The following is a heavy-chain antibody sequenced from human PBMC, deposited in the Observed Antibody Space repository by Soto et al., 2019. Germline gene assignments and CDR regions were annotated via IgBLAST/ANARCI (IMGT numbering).Heavy chain of an antibody. CDR3: AKDRPSGSRPYYYGIDV. Sequence: QVQLVESGGGVVQPGRSLRLSCAASGFTFSSYGMHWVRQAPGKGLEWVAVISYDGSNKYYADSVKGRFTISRDNSKNTLYLQMTSLRAEGTAVYYCAKDRPSGSRPYYYGIDVWGQGTTVTVSS. V-gene: IGHV3-30*18. CDR2: ISYDGSNK. CDR1: GFTFSSYG. J-gene: IGHJ6*02. D-gene: IGHD1-26*01.